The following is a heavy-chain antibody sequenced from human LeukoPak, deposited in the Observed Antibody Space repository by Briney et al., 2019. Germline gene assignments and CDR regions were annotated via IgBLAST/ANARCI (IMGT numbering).Heavy chain of an antibody. D-gene: IGHD6-13*01. Sequence: ASVSVSCKASGYTFTSYGISWVRQAPGQGLEWMGWISNYNGETNYAETFQGRVTMSIDTMTADTSTTTAYMELRSLRSDDTAVYYCARTPLNIAAAGTGFDYWGQGTLVTVSS. V-gene: IGHV1-18*04. CDR1: GYTFTSYG. CDR3: ARTPLNIAAAGTGFDY. J-gene: IGHJ4*02. CDR2: ISNYNGET.